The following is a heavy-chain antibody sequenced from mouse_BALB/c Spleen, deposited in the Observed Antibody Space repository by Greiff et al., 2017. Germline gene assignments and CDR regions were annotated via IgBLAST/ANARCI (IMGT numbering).Heavy chain of an antibody. CDR3: ARSEYEYDGAMDY. CDR2: ISYSGST. Sequence: VQLKQSGPGLVKPSQSLSLTCTVTGYSITSDYAWNWIRQFPGNTLEWMGYISYSGSTSYNPSLKSRISITRDTSKNQFFLQLNSVTTEDTATYYCARSEYEYDGAMDYWGQGTSVTVSS. D-gene: IGHD2-4*01. J-gene: IGHJ4*01. CDR1: GYSITSDYA. V-gene: IGHV3-2*02.